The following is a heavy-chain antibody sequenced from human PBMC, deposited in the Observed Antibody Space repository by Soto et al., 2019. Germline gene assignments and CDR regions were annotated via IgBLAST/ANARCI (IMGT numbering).Heavy chain of an antibody. CDR3: ARELGLNPYYYDSSGYYDY. J-gene: IGHJ4*02. Sequence: QVQLVQSGAEVKKPGSSVKVSCKASGGTFSSYAISWVRQAPGQGLEWIGGIIPIFGTANYAQKFQGRVTITADESTITAYMELSSLRSEDTAVYYCARELGLNPYYYDSSGYYDYWGQGTLVTVSS. CDR2: IIPIFGTA. D-gene: IGHD3-22*01. CDR1: GGTFSSYA. V-gene: IGHV1-69*01.